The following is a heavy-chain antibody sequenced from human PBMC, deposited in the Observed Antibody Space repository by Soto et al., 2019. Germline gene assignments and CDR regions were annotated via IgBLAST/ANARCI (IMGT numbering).Heavy chain of an antibody. V-gene: IGHV3-74*01. J-gene: IGHJ4*02. CDR1: GFTFRSYL. Sequence: PGGSLRLSCAASGFTFRSYLIHWVRQASGKGLVWVSRINTDGSTTTYADSVKGRFTISRDNAKNTLYLQMNSLRVEDSAVYYCVRSAFYDGTGYYLDFWGQGALVTVS. CDR2: INTDGSTT. D-gene: IGHD3-22*01. CDR3: VRSAFYDGTGYYLDF.